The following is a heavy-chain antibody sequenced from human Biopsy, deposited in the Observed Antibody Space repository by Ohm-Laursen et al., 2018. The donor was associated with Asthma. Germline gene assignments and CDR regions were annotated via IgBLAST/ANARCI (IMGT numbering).Heavy chain of an antibody. Sequence: LTLTCAASRLTYEMHWVRQAPGKGLEWVAVISYDGSSIYYADSVKGRFTISRDNSKNTLSLQMNSLTAEDTAVYYCAREGVAGTHIEDWGQGTLVTVSS. V-gene: IGHV3-30-3*01. CDR3: AREGVAGTHIED. CDR2: ISYDGSSI. CDR1: RLTYE. D-gene: IGHD6-19*01. J-gene: IGHJ4*02.